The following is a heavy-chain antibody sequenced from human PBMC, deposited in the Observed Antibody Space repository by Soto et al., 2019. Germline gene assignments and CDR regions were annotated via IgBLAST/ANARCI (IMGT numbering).Heavy chain of an antibody. D-gene: IGHD5-18*01. CDR2: ISWNSGSI. CDR3: AKTGQPNSYGYAFDI. Sequence: GGSLRLSCAASGFTFDDYAMHWVRQAPGKGLEWVSGISWNSGSIGYADSVKGRFTISRDNAKNSLYLQMNSLRAEDTALYYCAKTGQPNSYGYAFDIWGQGTMVTVSS. V-gene: IGHV3-9*01. CDR1: GFTFDDYA. J-gene: IGHJ3*02.